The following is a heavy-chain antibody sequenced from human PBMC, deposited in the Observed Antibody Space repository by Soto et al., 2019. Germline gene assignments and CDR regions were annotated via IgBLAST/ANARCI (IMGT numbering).Heavy chain of an antibody. D-gene: IGHD6-13*01. CDR2: IRSSGGTT. V-gene: IGHV3-23*01. Sequence: ERIEWVSLIRSSGGTTYYADSVKGRFTISRDNSRNTVFLQMNTLGAEDTAIYYFFFQAADGIRESVPVSAFLLNRSSDL. J-gene: IGHJ2*01. CDR3: FFQAADGIRESVPVSAFLLNRSSDL.